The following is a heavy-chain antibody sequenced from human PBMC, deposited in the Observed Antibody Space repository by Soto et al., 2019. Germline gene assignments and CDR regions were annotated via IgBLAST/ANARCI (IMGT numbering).Heavy chain of an antibody. CDR2: IIPIFGTA. CDR1: GGTFSSYA. J-gene: IGHJ6*02. CDR3: SFVVAATHYYYGMDV. V-gene: IGHV1-69*13. Sequence: SVKVSCKASGGTFSSYAISWVRQAPGQGLEWMGGIIPIFGTANYAQKFQGRVTITADESTSTAYMELSSLRSEDTAVYYCSFVVAATHYYYGMDVWGQGTTVTVSS. D-gene: IGHD2-15*01.